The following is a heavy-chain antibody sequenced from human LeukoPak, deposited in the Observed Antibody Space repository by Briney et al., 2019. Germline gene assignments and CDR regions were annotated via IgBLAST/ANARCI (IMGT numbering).Heavy chain of an antibody. CDR2: INSDSTTL. CDR3: ARLRGLIDH. J-gene: IGHJ4*02. V-gene: IGHV3-11*01. D-gene: IGHD3-10*01. Sequence: PGGSLRLSCAASGFIFSDHYMSWIRQAPGKGLEGVAYINSDSTTLYYADSVKGRFTVSRDNAKNSLYLHMSSLGVDDTAVYYCARLRGLIDHWGQGALVTVSS. CDR1: GFIFSDHY.